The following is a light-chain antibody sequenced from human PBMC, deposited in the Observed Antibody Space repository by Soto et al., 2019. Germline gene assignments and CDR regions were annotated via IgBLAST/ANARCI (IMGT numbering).Light chain of an antibody. Sequence: EIVLTQSPGTLSLSPGERATLSCRASQSISKYLAWYQQRPGQSPRLLIYAASSRATGVPDRFSGGGSATDFTLTVSRVEPEDFAVYYCQQYSGSPLTFGQGTKLEIK. CDR2: AAS. J-gene: IGKJ2*01. CDR1: QSISKY. V-gene: IGKV3-20*01. CDR3: QQYSGSPLT.